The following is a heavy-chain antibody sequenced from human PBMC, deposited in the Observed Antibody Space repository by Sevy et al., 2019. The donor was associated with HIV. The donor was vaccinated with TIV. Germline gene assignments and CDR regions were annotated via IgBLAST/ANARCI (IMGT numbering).Heavy chain of an antibody. V-gene: IGHV3-7*03. CDR1: GFTFSSYW. J-gene: IGHJ5*02. D-gene: IGHD2-15*01. CDR3: ARVVVAATESWFDP. CDR2: IKQDGSEK. Sequence: GESLKISCAASGFTFSSYWMSWVRQAPGKGLEWVANIKQDGSEKYYVDSVKGRFTISRDNAKNSLYLQMNSLRAEDTAVYYCARVVVAATESWFDPWGQGTLVTVSS.